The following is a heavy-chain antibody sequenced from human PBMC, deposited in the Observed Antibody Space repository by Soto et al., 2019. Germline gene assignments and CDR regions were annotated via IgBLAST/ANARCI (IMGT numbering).Heavy chain of an antibody. CDR2: ISYTGSA. CDR3: SRVNYGDYYYGMDV. CDR1: GGSINYSY. V-gene: IGHV4-59*01. D-gene: IGHD4-17*01. Sequence: PSETLSLTCTVSGGSINYSYWTWIRQPPGKGLEWIGYISYTGSANYNASLKSRLTISVDTSKTQLSLKLSSVTAADTALYYCSRVNYGDYYYGMDVWGQGTTVTVSS. J-gene: IGHJ6*02.